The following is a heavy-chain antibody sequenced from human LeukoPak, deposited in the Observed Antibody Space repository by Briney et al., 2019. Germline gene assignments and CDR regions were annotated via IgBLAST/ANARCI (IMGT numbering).Heavy chain of an antibody. CDR1: GGSITSISYY. CDR3: ARVNWYEAFDI. V-gene: IGHV4-61*02. J-gene: IGHJ3*02. Sequence: SETLSLTCTVSGGSITSISYYWRWIRQPAGKGLEWIGRIYTSGSTNYNPSLKSRVTMSVDTSKNQFSLKLSSVTAADTAVYYCARVNWYEAFDIWGQGTMVTVSS. D-gene: IGHD1-20*01. CDR2: IYTSGST.